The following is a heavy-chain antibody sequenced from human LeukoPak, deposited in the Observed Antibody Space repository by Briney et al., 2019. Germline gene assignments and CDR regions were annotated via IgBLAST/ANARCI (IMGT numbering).Heavy chain of an antibody. Sequence: GGSLRLSCAACGFTFSSYDMHWVRQATGKGLEWVSAIGTAGDTYYPGSVKGQFTISRDNSKNTVSLQMNSLRAEDTAVYYCAKEDSPGWYGVDYWGQGTLVTVSS. CDR1: GFTFSSYD. CDR2: IGTAGDT. J-gene: IGHJ4*02. V-gene: IGHV3-13*03. D-gene: IGHD6-19*01. CDR3: AKEDSPGWYGVDY.